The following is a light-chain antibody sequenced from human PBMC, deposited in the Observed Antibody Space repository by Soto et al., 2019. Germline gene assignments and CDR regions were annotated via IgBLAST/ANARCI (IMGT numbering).Light chain of an antibody. Sequence: QSVLTQPASVSGSPGQSITISCTGTSSDVGGYKYVSWHQLHPGKAPKLIIYEVSNRPSGVSNRFSGSKSGNTASLTISGLQAEEEADYYSSSYSRSTAYVFGTGTKVTVL. V-gene: IGLV2-14*01. CDR1: SSDVGGYKY. J-gene: IGLJ1*01. CDR3: SSYSRSTAYV. CDR2: EVS.